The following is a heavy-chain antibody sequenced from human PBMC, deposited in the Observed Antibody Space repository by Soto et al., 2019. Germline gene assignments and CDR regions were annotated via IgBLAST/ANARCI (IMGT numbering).Heavy chain of an antibody. Sequence: PGGSLRLSCAASGFTFSSYAMSWVRQAPGKGPEWVSAISGSGGSTYYADSVKGRFTISRDNSKNTLYLQMNSLRAEDTAVYYCAKDVAAARYYYMDVWGKGTTVTVSS. CDR3: AKDVAAARYYYMDV. D-gene: IGHD6-13*01. CDR1: GFTFSSYA. CDR2: ISGSGGST. J-gene: IGHJ6*03. V-gene: IGHV3-23*01.